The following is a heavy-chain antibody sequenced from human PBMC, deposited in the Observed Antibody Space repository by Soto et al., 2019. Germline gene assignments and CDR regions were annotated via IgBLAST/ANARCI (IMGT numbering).Heavy chain of an antibody. CDR3: TRGPRTSSVGTGDF. CDR1: GFVFEMYW. Sequence: LRLSCAASGFVFEMYWMHWVRQTPGKGPEWVSRISDDGARTDYADSVKGRFTISRDNAKNSLYLQMNSLRAEDTAVYYCTRGPRTSSVGTGDFWGLGALVTVSS. D-gene: IGHD3-10*01. CDR2: ISDDGART. V-gene: IGHV3-74*01. J-gene: IGHJ4*02.